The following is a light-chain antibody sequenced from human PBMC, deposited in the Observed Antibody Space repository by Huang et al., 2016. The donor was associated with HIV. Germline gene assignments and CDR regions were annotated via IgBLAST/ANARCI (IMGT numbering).Light chain of an antibody. V-gene: IGKV3D-11*01. CDR1: QDVGST. CDR2: DAS. Sequence: EVVLTQSPVTLTLSPGESATLSCTTSQDVGSTLAWYQQRPGQAPRRLIHDASSRATDIPARFSGSGSGTDFTLTISSLEPEDFAVYYCQQRSVYPLTFGGGTKVEI. J-gene: IGKJ4*01. CDR3: QQRSVYPLT.